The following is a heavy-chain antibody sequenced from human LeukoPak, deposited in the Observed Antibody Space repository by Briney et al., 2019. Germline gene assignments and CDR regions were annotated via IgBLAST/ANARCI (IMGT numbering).Heavy chain of an antibody. V-gene: IGHV3-33*01. Sequence: GGSLTLSCAASGFTFSSYGMHWVRQAPAKGLEWEAVIWYDGSNKYYADSVKGRFTISRDNSKNTLYLQMNSLRAEDTAVYYCARGRDILTGLDAFDIWGQGTMVTVSS. CDR3: ARGRDILTGLDAFDI. CDR2: IWYDGSNK. J-gene: IGHJ3*02. CDR1: GFTFSSYG. D-gene: IGHD3-9*01.